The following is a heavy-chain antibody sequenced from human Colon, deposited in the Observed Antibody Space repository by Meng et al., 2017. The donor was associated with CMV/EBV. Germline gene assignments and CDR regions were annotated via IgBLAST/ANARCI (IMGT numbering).Heavy chain of an antibody. J-gene: IGHJ4*02. CDR3: ASPYYYDSSGYNN. V-gene: IGHV4-34*01. D-gene: IGHD3-22*01. CDR1: GGSFSGYY. CDR2: INHSGST. Sequence: VQLQQWGAGLLKPSETLYLACAVYGGSFSGYYWSWIRQPPGKGLEWIGEINHSGSTNYNPSLKSRVTISVDTSKNQFSLKLSSVTAADTAVYYCASPYYYDSSGYNNWGQGTLVTVSS.